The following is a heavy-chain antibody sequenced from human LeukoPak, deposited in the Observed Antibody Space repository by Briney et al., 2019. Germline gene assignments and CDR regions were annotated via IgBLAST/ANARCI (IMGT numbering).Heavy chain of an antibody. CDR1: GFSGSGYY. V-gene: IGHV3-66*02. CDR3: ARGFFNFED. D-gene: IGHD3-3*01. J-gene: IGHJ4*02. CDR2: IYSGGDT. Sequence: GGSLRLSCAASGFSGSGYYMSWVPQAPGRGLEWVSVIYSGGDTSYVDSVKGRFTVSRDNAKNTVDLPVNGLRPEDTAFYYCARGFFNFEDWGRGTLVTVSS.